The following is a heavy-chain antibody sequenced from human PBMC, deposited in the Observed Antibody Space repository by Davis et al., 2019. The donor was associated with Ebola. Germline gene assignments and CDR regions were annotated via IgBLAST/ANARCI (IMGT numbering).Heavy chain of an antibody. CDR2: IYYSGST. CDR1: GGSFSGYY. D-gene: IGHD3-10*01. CDR3: ARMVQGGIDY. J-gene: IGHJ4*02. Sequence: MPGGSLRLSCAVYGGSFSGYYWSWIRQPPGKGLEWIGYIYYSGSTNYNPSLKSRVTISVDTSKNQFSLKLSSVTAADTAVYYCARMVQGGIDYWGQGTLVTVSS. V-gene: IGHV4-59*01.